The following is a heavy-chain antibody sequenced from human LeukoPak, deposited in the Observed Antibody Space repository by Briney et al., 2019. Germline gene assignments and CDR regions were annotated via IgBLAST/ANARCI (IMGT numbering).Heavy chain of an antibody. J-gene: IGHJ3*02. Sequence: SQTLSLTCTVSGGSISSYYWSWIRQPPGKGLEWCGYIYYSGSTNYNPSLKSRVTISVDTSKNQFSLKLSSVTAADTAVYYCARDGLIGVGSAFDIWGQGTMVTVSS. CDR2: IYYSGST. V-gene: IGHV4-59*01. CDR3: ARDGLIGVGSAFDI. D-gene: IGHD3-10*01. CDR1: GGSISSYY.